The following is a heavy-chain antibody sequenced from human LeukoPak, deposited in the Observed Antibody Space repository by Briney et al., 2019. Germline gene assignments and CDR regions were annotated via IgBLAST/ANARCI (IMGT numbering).Heavy chain of an antibody. V-gene: IGHV4-30-2*01. J-gene: IGHJ6*03. CDR2: IYHSGST. CDR3: ARRTYYYDSSGSDYYYYMDV. CDR1: DGSISSGGYS. Sequence: SETLSLTCAVSDGSISSGGYSWSWIRQPPGKGLEWIGYIYHSGSTYYNPSLKSRVTISVDTSKNQFSLKLSSVTAADTAVYYCARRTYYYDSSGSDYYYYMDVWGKGTTVTVSS. D-gene: IGHD3-22*01.